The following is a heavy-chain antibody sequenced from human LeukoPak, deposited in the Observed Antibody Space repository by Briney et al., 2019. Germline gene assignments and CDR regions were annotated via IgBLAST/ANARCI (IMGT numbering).Heavy chain of an antibody. CDR1: GYTFTSYG. CDR2: ISAYNGNT. J-gene: IGHJ3*02. Sequence: ASVKVSCKASGYTFTSYGISWVRQAPGQGLEWMGWISAYNGNTNYAQKLQGRVTMTTDTSTSTAYMELRSLRSDDTAVYYCARESRSYYDFWSGRGDAFDIWGQGTMVTVSS. D-gene: IGHD3-3*01. CDR3: ARESRSYYDFWSGRGDAFDI. V-gene: IGHV1-18*01.